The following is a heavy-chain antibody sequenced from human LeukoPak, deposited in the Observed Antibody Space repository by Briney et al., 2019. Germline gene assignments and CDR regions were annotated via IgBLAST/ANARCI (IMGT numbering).Heavy chain of an antibody. Sequence: SETLSLTCAVSGGSISSGGYYWSWPRQPPGTGLEWIAYIYYSGSTNYNPSLKSRVTISVATSKNQFSLKLSSVTAADTAIYYCARHRGSDWFDPWGQGTLVTVSS. CDR3: ARHRGSDWFDP. J-gene: IGHJ5*02. CDR1: GGSISSGGYY. D-gene: IGHD3-10*01. CDR2: IYYSGST. V-gene: IGHV4-61*08.